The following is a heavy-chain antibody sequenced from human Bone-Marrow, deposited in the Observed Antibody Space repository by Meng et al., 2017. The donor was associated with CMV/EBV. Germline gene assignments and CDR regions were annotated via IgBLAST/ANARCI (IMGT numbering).Heavy chain of an antibody. Sequence: GGSLRLSCAASGFTFSRFEVNWVRQAPGKGLEWVANIKQDGSEKYYVDSVKGRFTISRDNAKNSLYLQMNSLRAEDTAVYYCARDDYDILTGYGYWGQGTLVTVSS. V-gene: IGHV3-7*01. CDR3: ARDDYDILTGYGY. J-gene: IGHJ4*02. D-gene: IGHD3-9*01. CDR1: GFTFSRFE. CDR2: IKQDGSEK.